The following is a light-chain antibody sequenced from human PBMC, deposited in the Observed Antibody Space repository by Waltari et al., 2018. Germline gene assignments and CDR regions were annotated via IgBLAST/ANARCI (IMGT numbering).Light chain of an antibody. Sequence: QSALTQPASVSGSPGQSITIPCTGTSSDVVGYNYVSWYQQHPGKAPKLMIYDVTNRPSGVSNRFSGSKSGNTASLTISGLQAEDEADYYCSSYTSSRIRVFGGGTKLTVL. CDR1: SSDVVGYNY. J-gene: IGLJ3*02. CDR2: DVT. CDR3: SSYTSSRIRV. V-gene: IGLV2-14*03.